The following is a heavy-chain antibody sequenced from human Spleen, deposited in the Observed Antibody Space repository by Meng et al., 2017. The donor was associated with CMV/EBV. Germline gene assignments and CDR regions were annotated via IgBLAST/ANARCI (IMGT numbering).Heavy chain of an antibody. CDR2: IYYSGST. J-gene: IGHJ3*02. D-gene: IGHD2-2*01. CDR1: GDSVSSGSYY. CDR3: ARDRGYCSGTSCPGDAFDI. Sequence: SETLSLTCTVSGDSVSSGSYYWTWIRQPPGKGLEWIGYIYYSGSTYNDPSLKSRVTISVDTSKNQFSLKLSSVTAADTAVYYCARDRGYCSGTSCPGDAFDIWGQGTMVTVSS. V-gene: IGHV4-61*01.